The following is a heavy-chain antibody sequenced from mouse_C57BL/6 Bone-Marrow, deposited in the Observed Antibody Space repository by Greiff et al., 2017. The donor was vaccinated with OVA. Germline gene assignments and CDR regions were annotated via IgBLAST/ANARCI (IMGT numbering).Heavy chain of an antibody. Sequence: DVQLQQSGPELVKPGASVKIPCKASGYTFTDYNMDWVKQSHGKSLEWIGDINPNNGGTIYNQKFKGKATLTVDKSSSTAYMELRSLTSEDTAVYYCARRDSSGYWFAYWGQGTLVTVSA. CDR3: ARRDSSGYWFAY. J-gene: IGHJ3*01. D-gene: IGHD3-2*02. V-gene: IGHV1-18*01. CDR2: INPNNGGT. CDR1: GYTFTDYN.